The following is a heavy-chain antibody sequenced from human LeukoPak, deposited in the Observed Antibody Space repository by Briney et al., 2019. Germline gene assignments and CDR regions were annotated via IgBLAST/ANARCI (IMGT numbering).Heavy chain of an antibody. CDR2: VSYDGSKK. J-gene: IGHJ4*02. V-gene: IGHV3-30*18. CDR3: AKGRSTTTWYDH. Sequence: RGSLRLSCAASGFTFSSFGMHWVRQAPGKGPEWVAVVSYDGSKKFYGDSVKGRFTISRDNSKNTVYLQMNSLRAEDTALYYCAKGRSTTTWYDHWGQGILVTVSS. CDR1: GFTFSSFG. D-gene: IGHD2-2*01.